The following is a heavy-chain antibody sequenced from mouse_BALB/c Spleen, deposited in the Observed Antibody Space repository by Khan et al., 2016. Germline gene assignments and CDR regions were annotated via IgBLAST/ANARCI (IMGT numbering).Heavy chain of an antibody. D-gene: IGHD1-1*01. Sequence: QVQLKESGPGLVAPSQSLSITCAVSGFSLTTYGVHWVRQPPGKGLEWLGVIWAGGSTNYNSALMSRLIINKDNSKSQVFLKMNSLQTDDTAMYYCARSLHGSSPYYAMDYWGQGTSVTVSS. CDR1: GFSLTTYG. J-gene: IGHJ4*01. CDR2: IWAGGST. CDR3: ARSLHGSSPYYAMDY. V-gene: IGHV2-9*02.